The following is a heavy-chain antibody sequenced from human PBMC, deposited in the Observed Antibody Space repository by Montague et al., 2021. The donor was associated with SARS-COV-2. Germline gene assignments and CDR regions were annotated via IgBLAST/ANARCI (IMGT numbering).Heavy chain of an antibody. V-gene: IGHV4-39*01. J-gene: IGHJ4*02. CDR3: ARQVGQSSILGVVIQYYFDY. Sequence: SETLSLTCTVSGGSISSSSYYWGWIRQPPGKGLEWIGSIYYSGSTYYNPSLKSRVTISVDTSKNQFSLKLSSVTAADTAVYYCARQVGQSSILGVVIQYYFDYWGQGTLVTVSS. D-gene: IGHD3-3*01. CDR2: IYYSGST. CDR1: GGSISSSSYY.